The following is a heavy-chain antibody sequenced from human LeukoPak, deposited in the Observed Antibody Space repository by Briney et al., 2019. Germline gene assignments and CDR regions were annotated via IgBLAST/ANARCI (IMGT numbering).Heavy chain of an antibody. V-gene: IGHV1-69*13. CDR2: IIPIFGTA. J-gene: IGHJ6*03. D-gene: IGHD3-10*01. CDR1: GGTFSSYA. Sequence: PVKVSCKASGGTFSSYAISWVRQAPGQGLEWMGGIIPIFGTANYAQKFQGRVTITADESTSTAYMELSSLRSEDTAVYYCARDRGDYYYMDVWGKGTTVTVSS. CDR3: ARDRGDYYYMDV.